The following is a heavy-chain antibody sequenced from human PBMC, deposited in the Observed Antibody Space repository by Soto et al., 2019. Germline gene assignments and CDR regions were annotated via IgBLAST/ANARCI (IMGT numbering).Heavy chain of an antibody. CDR2: INSDGSVS. J-gene: IGHJ6*03. D-gene: IGHD2-15*01. CDR1: GFTFSNYW. V-gene: IGHV3-74*01. CDR3: ARGDCVGGTCYSLAGSFYYYMDV. Sequence: EVQLVESGGGLVQPGGSLRLSCVASGFTFSNYWMYWVRQAPGEGLVWVSRINSDGSVSSYADSVKGRLTISRDNVKNTLYLQMDRRRAEDTAVYYCARGDCVGGTCYSLAGSFYYYMDVWGKGTTVTVFS.